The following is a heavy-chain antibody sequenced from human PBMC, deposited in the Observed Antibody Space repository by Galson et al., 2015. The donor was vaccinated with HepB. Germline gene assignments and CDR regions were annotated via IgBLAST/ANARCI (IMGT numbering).Heavy chain of an antibody. CDR3: ARAHYYYSVRFDL. J-gene: IGHJ4*02. Sequence: SLRLSCAVSGFTVNSNYMSWVRQASGKGLEWVSPLYSGGSTYYADSVRGRFTISRDNSKNTLYLQMNSLRAEDTAVYYCARAHYYYSVRFDLWGQGTLVTRSP. CDR1: GFTVNSNY. CDR2: LYSGGST. D-gene: IGHD3-10*01. V-gene: IGHV3-53*01.